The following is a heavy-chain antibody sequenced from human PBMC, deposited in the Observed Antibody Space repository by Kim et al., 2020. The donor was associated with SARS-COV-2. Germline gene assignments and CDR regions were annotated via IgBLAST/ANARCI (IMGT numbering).Heavy chain of an antibody. V-gene: IGHV3-48*03. CDR1: GFTFSSYD. J-gene: IGHJ4*02. CDR2: ISSSGSTI. CDR3: ARVGSSGWYQYFDY. D-gene: IGHD6-19*01. Sequence: GGSLRLSCAASGFTFSSYDMNWVRQAPGKGLVWVSYISSSGSTIYYADSVKCRFTISRDNAKNSLDLQMNSLRAEDTAVYYCARVGSSGWYQYFDYWGQG.